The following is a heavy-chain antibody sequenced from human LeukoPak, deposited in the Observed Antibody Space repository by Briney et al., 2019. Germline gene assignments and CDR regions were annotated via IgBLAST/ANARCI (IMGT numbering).Heavy chain of an antibody. D-gene: IGHD6-19*01. CDR3: ARPETQYSSGLDGFDI. CDR1: GFTFSTYW. V-gene: IGHV3-74*01. Sequence: GGSLRLSCAASGFTFSTYWMHWVRQAPGKGLVWVSRINSDGSRTTYADSVKGRFTISRDNAKNTLYLQMNSLRTEDTAVYYCARPETQYSSGLDGFDIWGQGTLVTVSS. CDR2: INSDGSRT. J-gene: IGHJ4*02.